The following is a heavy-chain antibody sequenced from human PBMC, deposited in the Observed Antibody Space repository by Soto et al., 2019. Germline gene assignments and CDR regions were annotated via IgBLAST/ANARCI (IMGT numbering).Heavy chain of an antibody. CDR1: GGSFSCYY. V-gene: IGHV4-34*01. CDR3: ARGKYSYGHTDIFGY. D-gene: IGHD5-18*01. CDR2: INHSGST. Sequence: SETLSLTCAVYGGSFSCYYWSWIRQPPGKGLEWIGEINHSGSTNYNPSLKSRVTISVDTSKNQFSLKLSSVTAADTAVYYCARGKYSYGHTDIFGYWGQGTLATVS. J-gene: IGHJ4*02.